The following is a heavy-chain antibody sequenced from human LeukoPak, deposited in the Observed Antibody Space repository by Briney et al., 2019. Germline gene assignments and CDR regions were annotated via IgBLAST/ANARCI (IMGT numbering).Heavy chain of an antibody. CDR2: IKQDGSQK. CDR1: GFTFLTYW. D-gene: IGHD1-1*01. CDR3: ARLFRDVTTFDY. V-gene: IGHV3-7*01. J-gene: IGHJ4*02. Sequence: GGSLRLSCAASGFTFLTYWMSWVRQAPGRGLEWVASIKQDGSQKYYVDSVKGRFTISRDNVQNSLYLQMNSLRAEDTAVYYCARLFRDVTTFDYWGQGTLVTVSS.